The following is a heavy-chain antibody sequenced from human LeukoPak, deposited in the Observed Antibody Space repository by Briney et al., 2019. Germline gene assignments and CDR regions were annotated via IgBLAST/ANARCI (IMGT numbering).Heavy chain of an antibody. Sequence: ASVKVSCKASGYTFTSYDINWVRQATGQGLEWMGWMNPNSGNTGYAQKFQGRVTITRNTSISTAYMELSSLRSEDTAVYYCARARYCSSTSCSMAFDYWGQGTLVTVSS. V-gene: IGHV1-8*03. CDR2: MNPNSGNT. CDR3: ARARYCSSTSCSMAFDY. J-gene: IGHJ4*02. D-gene: IGHD2-2*01. CDR1: GYTFTSYD.